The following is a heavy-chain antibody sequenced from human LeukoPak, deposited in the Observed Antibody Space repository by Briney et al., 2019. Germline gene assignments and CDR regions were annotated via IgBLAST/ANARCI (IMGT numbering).Heavy chain of an antibody. J-gene: IGHJ5*02. V-gene: IGHV1-2*02. Sequence: ASVKVSCKASGYTFTDYYMHWVRQAPGQGLEWMGWISPNSGGTNYAQKFQGRVTMTRDTSISTAYMELRRLRSDDTAVYYCAKDRYSYGRDGWFDPWGQGTLVTVSS. CDR3: AKDRYSYGRDGWFDP. D-gene: IGHD5-18*01. CDR2: ISPNSGGT. CDR1: GYTFTDYY.